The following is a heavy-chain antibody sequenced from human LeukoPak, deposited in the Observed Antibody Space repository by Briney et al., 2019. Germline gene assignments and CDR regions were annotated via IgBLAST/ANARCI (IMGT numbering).Heavy chain of an antibody. CDR2: IYRSGTT. CDR3: ATVLLWFGERFDY. Sequence: SETLSLTCTVSGGSISRSSYYWGWIRQPPGKGLEWIANIYRSGTTYYNPSLKSRATISVDTSSNQFSLKLTPVTAADTAVYYCATVLLWFGERFDYWGQGTLVTVSS. V-gene: IGHV4-39*01. D-gene: IGHD3-10*01. J-gene: IGHJ4*02. CDR1: GGSISRSSYY.